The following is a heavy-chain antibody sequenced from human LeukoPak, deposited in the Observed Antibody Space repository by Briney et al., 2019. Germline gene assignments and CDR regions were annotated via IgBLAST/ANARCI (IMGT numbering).Heavy chain of an antibody. D-gene: IGHD1-26*01. CDR3: ARVPVYSGTYFDY. CDR1: GGSISSGDYY. Sequence: PSETLSLTCTVSGGSISSGDYYWSWLRQPPGKGLEWIGYIYYSGSTYFNPSLKSRVTISVETSKNQFSLKLSSVTAADTAVYCCARVPVYSGTYFDYWGQGTLVTVSS. V-gene: IGHV4-30-4*01. J-gene: IGHJ4*02. CDR2: IYYSGST.